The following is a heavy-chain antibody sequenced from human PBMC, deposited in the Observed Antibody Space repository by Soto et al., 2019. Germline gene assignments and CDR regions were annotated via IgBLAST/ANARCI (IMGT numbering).Heavy chain of an antibody. CDR3: ARETILCGPLREGPGLNSGGSCYFDY. CDR2: INHSGST. V-gene: IGHV4-34*01. J-gene: IGHJ4*02. CDR1: GGSFSGYY. D-gene: IGHD2-15*01. Sequence: SETLSLTCAVYGGSFSGYYWSWIRQPPGKGLEWIGEINHSGSTNYNPSLKSRVTISVDTSKNQFSLKLSSVTAADTAVYYCARETILCGPLREGPGLNSGGSCYFDYWGQGTLVTVSS.